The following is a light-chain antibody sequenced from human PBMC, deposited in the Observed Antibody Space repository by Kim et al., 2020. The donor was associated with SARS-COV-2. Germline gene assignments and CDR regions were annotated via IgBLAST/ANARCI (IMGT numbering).Light chain of an antibody. CDR3: QAWDSNTGV. J-gene: IGLJ1*01. CDR1: DLGNKY. V-gene: IGLV3-1*01. CDR2: QNR. Sequence: SYELTQPPSVSVSPGQTATITCSGDDLGNKYVTWYQQKPGQSPVLVMYQNRKRPSGIPERFSGSNSGNTATLTITGTQAMDEADYYCQAWDSNTGVFGSGTKVTV.